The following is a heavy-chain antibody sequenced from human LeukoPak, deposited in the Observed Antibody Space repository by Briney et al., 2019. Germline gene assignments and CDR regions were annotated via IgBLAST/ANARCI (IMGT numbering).Heavy chain of an antibody. CDR3: ARNASDSGTSYFDY. J-gene: IGHJ4*02. CDR1: GGSISSSTSY. CDR2: IYYSGST. D-gene: IGHD1-26*01. V-gene: IGHV4-39*01. Sequence: SSETLSLTCTVSGGSISSSTSYWGWIRQPPGKGLEWIGSIYYSGSTSYNPSLESRVTISVDTSKKQFSLKLDSVTAADTAVHYCARNASDSGTSYFDYWGQGTLVTVSS.